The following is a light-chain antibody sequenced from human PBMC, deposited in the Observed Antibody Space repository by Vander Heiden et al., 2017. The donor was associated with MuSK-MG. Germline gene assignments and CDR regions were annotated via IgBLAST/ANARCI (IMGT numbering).Light chain of an antibody. CDR3: QQYNNWPPYT. V-gene: IGKV3-15*01. CDR2: GAS. CDR1: QSVSSN. J-gene: IGKJ2*01. Sequence: IVMTQSPATLSVSPGERATLSCRASQSVSSNLAWYQLKPGQAPRLLVYGASTRATGIPARFSGSGSGTEFTLTISSLQSEDFAVYYCQQYNNWPPYTFGQGTKLEIK.